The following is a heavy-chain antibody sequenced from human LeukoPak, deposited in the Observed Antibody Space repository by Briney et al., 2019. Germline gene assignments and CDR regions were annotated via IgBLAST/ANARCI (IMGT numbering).Heavy chain of an antibody. CDR3: ARLGLEVGGPNWFDP. Sequence: GGSLRLSCAASGFTFSSYAISWVRQAPGKGLEWVAHIKRDGSQKYYLDSVKGRFTISRDNAKNSLYLQMNSLRVEDTAVYYCARLGLEVGGPNWFDPWGQGTLVTVSS. V-gene: IGHV3-7*01. J-gene: IGHJ5*02. CDR2: IKRDGSQK. CDR1: GFTFSSYA. D-gene: IGHD1-1*01.